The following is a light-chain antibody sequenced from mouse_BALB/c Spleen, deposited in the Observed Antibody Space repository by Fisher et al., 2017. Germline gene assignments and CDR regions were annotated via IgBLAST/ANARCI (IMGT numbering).Light chain of an antibody. CDR2: YTS. Sequence: TQSPSSLSASLGDRVTISCRASQDISNYLNWYQQKPDGTVKLLIYYTSRLHSGVPSRFSGSGSGTDFTLTINPVEADDVATYYCQQSNEDPRTFGGGTKLEIK. CDR1: QDISNY. V-gene: IGKV10-94*03. CDR3: QQSNEDPRT. J-gene: IGKJ1*01.